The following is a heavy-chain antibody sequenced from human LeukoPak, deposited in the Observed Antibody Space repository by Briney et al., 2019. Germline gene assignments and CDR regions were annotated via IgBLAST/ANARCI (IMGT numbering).Heavy chain of an antibody. D-gene: IGHD2-15*01. CDR1: GGSISSYY. CDR3: ARDPYCSGGSCYRMGAFDI. J-gene: IGHJ3*02. CDR2: IYTSGST. V-gene: IGHV4-4*07. Sequence: SETLSLTCTVSGGSISSYYWSWIRQPAGKGLEWIGRIYTSGSTNYNPSLKSRVTMSVDTSKNQFSLKLSSVTAADTAVYYCARDPYCSGGSCYRMGAFDIWGQGTMVTVSS.